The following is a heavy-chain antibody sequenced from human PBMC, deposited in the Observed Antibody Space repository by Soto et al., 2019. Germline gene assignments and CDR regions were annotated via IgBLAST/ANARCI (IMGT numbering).Heavy chain of an antibody. CDR1: GFTFSSYD. V-gene: IGHV3-13*01. D-gene: IGHD3-22*01. J-gene: IGHJ4*02. CDR2: IGTAGDT. Sequence: GGSLRLSCAASGFTFSSYDMHWVRQATGKGLEWVSAIGTAGDTYYPGSVKGRFTISRENAKNSLYLQMNSLRAEDTAVYYCARVEYYDSSGYYDYWGQGTLVTVSS. CDR3: ARVEYYDSSGYYDY.